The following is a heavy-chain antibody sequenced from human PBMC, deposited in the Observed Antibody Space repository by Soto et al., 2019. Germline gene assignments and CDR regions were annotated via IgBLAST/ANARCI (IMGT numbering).Heavy chain of an antibody. V-gene: IGHV4-4*07. J-gene: IGHJ4*02. CDR1: GGSMYSYY. CDR2: VDTSGSA. CDR3: ARESPRSAFDY. Sequence: QVQLQESGPGLVKSSETLSLTCSVSGGSMYSYYWSWIRQPAGKGLEWIGRVDTSGSASYNPSLRSRVTMSLDTSKRPFSLRVNSVIAADTAVSYCARESPRSAFDYWGQGTLVTVSS.